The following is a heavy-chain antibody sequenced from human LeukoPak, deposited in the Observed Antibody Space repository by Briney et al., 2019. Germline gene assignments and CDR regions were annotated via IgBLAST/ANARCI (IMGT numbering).Heavy chain of an antibody. CDR2: IKQDGSEK. CDR1: GFTFSSYW. D-gene: IGHD2-15*01. V-gene: IGHV3-7*01. J-gene: IGHJ6*03. CDR3: ARAPPPCSGDSCYSGRYYYYYYYMDV. Sequence: PGGSLRLSCATSGFTFSSYWMSWVRQAPGKGLEWVANIKQDGSEKYYVDSVKGRFTISRDNAKNSLYLQMNSLRAEDTAVYYCARAPPPCSGDSCYSGRYYYYYYYMDVWGKGTTVTVSS.